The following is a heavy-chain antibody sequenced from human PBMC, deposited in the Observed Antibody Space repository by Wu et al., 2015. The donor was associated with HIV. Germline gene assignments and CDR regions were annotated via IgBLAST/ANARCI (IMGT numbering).Heavy chain of an antibody. CDR3: VCHEGSENLYAFDF. J-gene: IGHJ4*02. CDR1: GDSFNKYG. D-gene: IGHD2/OR15-2a*01. CDR2: ILPMFGTT. V-gene: IGHV1-69*13. Sequence: QVLLVQSGAELKKPGSSVKVSCKTSGDSFNKYGFSWVRQAPGQGLEWMGRILPMFGTTNYAQKFQGRVTITADESTSTIYMELKSLRSEDSAVFFCVCHEGSENLYAFDFWGQGTLVTVSS.